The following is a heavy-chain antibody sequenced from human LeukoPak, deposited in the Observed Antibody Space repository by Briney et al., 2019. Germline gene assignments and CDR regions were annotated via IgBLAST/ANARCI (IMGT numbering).Heavy chain of an antibody. J-gene: IGHJ4*02. Sequence: RASVKVSCKASGYTFTSYGISWVRQAPGQGLEWMGWIGAYNGNTNYAQKLQGRVTMTTDTSTSTAYMELRSLRSDDTAVYYCARDLWEYYYGSGSYSASDYWGQGTLVTVSS. V-gene: IGHV1-18*04. CDR1: GYTFTSYG. CDR2: IGAYNGNT. CDR3: ARDLWEYYYGSGSYSASDY. D-gene: IGHD3-10*01.